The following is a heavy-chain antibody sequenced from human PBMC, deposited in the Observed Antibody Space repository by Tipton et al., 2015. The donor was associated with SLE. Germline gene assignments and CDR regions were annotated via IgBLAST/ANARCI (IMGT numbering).Heavy chain of an antibody. J-gene: IGHJ4*02. CDR2: IYYSGST. CDR1: GGSISSYY. Sequence: LRLSCTVSGGSISSYYWSWIRRPPGKGLEWIGYIYYSGSTNYNPSLKSRVTISVDTSKNQFSLKLSSVTAADTAVYYCARQGAVAGFDYWGQGTLVTVSS. CDR3: ARQGAVAGFDY. D-gene: IGHD6-19*01. V-gene: IGHV4-59*08.